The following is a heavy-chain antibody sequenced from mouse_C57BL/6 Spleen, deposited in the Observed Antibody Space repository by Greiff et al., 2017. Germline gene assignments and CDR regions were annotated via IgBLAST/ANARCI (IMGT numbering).Heavy chain of an antibody. V-gene: IGHV1-50*01. CDR3: AREVGRDAMDY. CDR1: GYTFTSYW. J-gene: IGHJ4*01. D-gene: IGHD4-1*01. Sequence: VQLQQPGAELVKPGASVKLSCKASGYTFTSYWLQWVKQRPGQGLEWIGEIDPSDSYTNYNQKFKGKATLTVDTSSSTAYMQLSSLTSEDSAVYYCAREVGRDAMDYWGQGTSVTVSS. CDR2: IDPSDSYT.